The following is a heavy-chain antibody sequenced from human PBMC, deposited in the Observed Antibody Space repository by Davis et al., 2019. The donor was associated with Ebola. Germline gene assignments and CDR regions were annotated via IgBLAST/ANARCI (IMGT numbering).Heavy chain of an antibody. D-gene: IGHD6-13*01. V-gene: IGHV4-61*01. CDR1: GGSISSSSYY. Sequence: PSETLSLTCTVSGGSISSSSYYWSWIRQPPGKGLEWIGYIYYSGSTYYNPSLKSRVTISVDTSKNQFSLKLSSVTAADTAVYYCARCIAAAGTYYGMDVWGQGTTVTVSS. CDR3: ARCIAAAGTYYGMDV. CDR2: IYYSGST. J-gene: IGHJ6*02.